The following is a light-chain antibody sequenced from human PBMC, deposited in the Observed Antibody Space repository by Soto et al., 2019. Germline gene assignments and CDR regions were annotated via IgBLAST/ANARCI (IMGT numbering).Light chain of an antibody. V-gene: IGKV1-5*01. CDR1: QTISTW. CDR3: QEYNSYSCT. J-gene: IGKJ1*01. Sequence: SPAALSGSVGDRVAIDCRASQTISTWMAWYQQKPGKAPKLLVYDASTLESGVSSRFSGSGSGTESAPTISSLQPDDFASSYCQEYNSYSCTFGEGTKVDIK. CDR2: DAS.